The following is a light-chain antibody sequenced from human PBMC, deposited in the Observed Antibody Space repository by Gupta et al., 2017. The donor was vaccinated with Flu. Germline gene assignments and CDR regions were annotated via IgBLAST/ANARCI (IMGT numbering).Light chain of an antibody. CDR3: QQRSNWPPMYT. J-gene: IGKJ2*01. V-gene: IGKV3-11*01. Sequence: RATLPCRASQSVSSYLAWYQQKPGQAPRLLIYDASNRATGIPARFSGSGSGTDFTLTISSLEPEDFAVYYCQQRSNWPPMYTFGQGTKLEIK. CDR2: DAS. CDR1: QSVSSY.